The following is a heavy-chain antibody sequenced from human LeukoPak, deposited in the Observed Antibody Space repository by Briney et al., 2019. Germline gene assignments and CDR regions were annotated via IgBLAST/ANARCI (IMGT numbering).Heavy chain of an antibody. CDR3: TRSRPARWFDP. J-gene: IGHJ5*02. CDR2: INSDGSST. D-gene: IGHD6-6*01. CDR1: GFTFSSYW. V-gene: IGHV3-74*01. Sequence: GGSLRLSCAASGFTFSSYWMHWVRQAPGKGLVWVSRINSDGSSTSYADSVKGRFTISRDNAKNTLYLQMNSLRAEDTAVYYCTRSRPARWFDPWGQGTLVTVSS.